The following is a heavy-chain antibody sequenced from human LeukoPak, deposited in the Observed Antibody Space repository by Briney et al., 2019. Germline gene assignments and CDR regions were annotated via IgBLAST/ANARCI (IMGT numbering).Heavy chain of an antibody. D-gene: IGHD2-15*01. V-gene: IGHV4-59*01. CDR3: ARHRCSGGSCYSVDWFDP. CDR1: GGSISRYY. J-gene: IGHJ5*02. CDR2: IYYTGRA. Sequence: SETLSLTCTVSGGSISRYYWSWIRQPPGTGLEWIGYIYYTGRADYNPSLKSRVSMSVDTSKNQFSLRVNSMTAADTAVYYCARHRCSGGSCYSVDWFDPWGQGTLVTVSS.